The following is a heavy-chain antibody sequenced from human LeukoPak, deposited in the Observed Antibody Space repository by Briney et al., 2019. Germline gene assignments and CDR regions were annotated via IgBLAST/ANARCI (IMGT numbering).Heavy chain of an antibody. CDR1: GGSISSYY. Sequence: SETLSLTCTVSGGSISSYYWSWIRQPPGKGLEWIGYIYYSGSTNYNPSLKSRVTISVATSKNQFSLKLSSVTAADTAVYYCARGRDSSGYYYYYYMDVWGKGTTVTVS. V-gene: IGHV4-59*01. CDR3: ARGRDSSGYYYYYYMDV. CDR2: IYYSGST. J-gene: IGHJ6*03. D-gene: IGHD6-19*01.